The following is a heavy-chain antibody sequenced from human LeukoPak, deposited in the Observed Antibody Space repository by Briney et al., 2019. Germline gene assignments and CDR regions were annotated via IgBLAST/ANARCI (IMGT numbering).Heavy chain of an antibody. J-gene: IGHJ4*02. V-gene: IGHV3-33*01. CDR3: ARACRMSSSSSDY. Sequence: PGGSLRLSCAASGFTFSSYGMNWVCQAPGKGLEWVAVIWYDGSNKYYADSVKGRFTISRDNSKNTLYLQMNSLRAEDTDVYYCARACRMSSSSSDYWGQGTLVTVSS. CDR1: GFTFSSYG. D-gene: IGHD6-6*01. CDR2: IWYDGSNK.